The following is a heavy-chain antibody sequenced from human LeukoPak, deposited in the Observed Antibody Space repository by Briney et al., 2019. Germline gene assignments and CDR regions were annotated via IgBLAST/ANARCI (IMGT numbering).Heavy chain of an antibody. V-gene: IGHV3-23*01. D-gene: IGHD3-16*01. CDR1: GFTYSSYA. CDR2: ISGSGGST. Sequence: GGSLRLSCAASGFTYSSYAMSWVRQAPGKGLEWVSAISGSGGSTYYADSVKGRFTSTRDNSKHSLYLQMNSLRAEDTAVYYCVRDLHSSSYDYVWGRPPYFFDYWGQGTLVTVSS. J-gene: IGHJ4*02. CDR3: VRDLHSSSYDYVWGRPPYFFDY.